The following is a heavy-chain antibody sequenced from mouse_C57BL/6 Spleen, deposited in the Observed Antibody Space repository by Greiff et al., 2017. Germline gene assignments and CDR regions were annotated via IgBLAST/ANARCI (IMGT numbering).Heavy chain of an antibody. J-gene: IGHJ4*01. D-gene: IGHD2-12*01. CDR1: GFTFSDYY. CDR2: INYDGSST. CDR3: DRDRSYDEGYYAMDY. V-gene: IGHV5-16*01. Sequence: EVKLVESEGGLVQPGSSMKLSCTASGFTFSDYYMAWVRQVPDKGLEWVANINYDGSSTYYLDSLKSRFIFSRDNAKNILYLQMSSLKSEDTATYYCDRDRSYDEGYYAMDYWGQGTSVTVSS.